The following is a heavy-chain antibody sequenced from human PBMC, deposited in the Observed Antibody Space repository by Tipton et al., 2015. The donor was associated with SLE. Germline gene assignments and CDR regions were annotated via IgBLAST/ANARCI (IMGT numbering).Heavy chain of an antibody. CDR2: VCNSVST. CDR1: GASVSSFC. CDR3: TRGHGARYYFDF. J-gene: IGHJ4*02. Sequence: LRLSCTVSGASVSSFCWNWIRQSPGKGLEWIACVCNSVSTNYDPSLKSRGTISVDTSKNHFSLELTSVTAADTAVYYCTRGHGARYYFDFWGQGTLVTVSS. D-gene: IGHD4/OR15-4a*01. V-gene: IGHV4-59*08.